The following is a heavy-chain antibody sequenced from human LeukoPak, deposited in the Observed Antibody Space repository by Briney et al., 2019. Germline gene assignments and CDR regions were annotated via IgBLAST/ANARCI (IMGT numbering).Heavy chain of an antibody. J-gene: IGHJ4*02. D-gene: IGHD4-23*01. Sequence: SETLSLTCAVNGGPFSGYYWSWIRQPPGKGLEWIGEINHSGSTNYNPSLKSRVTISVDTSKNQFSLKLSSVTAADTAVYYCARGPTVVTPSHFDYWGQGTLVTVSS. CDR1: GGPFSGYY. CDR2: INHSGST. CDR3: ARGPTVVTPSHFDY. V-gene: IGHV4-34*01.